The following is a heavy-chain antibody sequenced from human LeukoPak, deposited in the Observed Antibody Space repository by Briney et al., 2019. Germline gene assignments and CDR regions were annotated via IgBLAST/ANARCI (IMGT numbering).Heavy chain of an antibody. V-gene: IGHV3-43*02. Sequence: GGSLRLSCAASGFTFHNYAIHWVRQAPGKGLEWVSLTSGDGITTCFADSVKGRFTISRDNSKSSLFLQMNSLRTEDTALYYCARDHVYGGADYWGQGTLVTVSS. D-gene: IGHD5/OR15-5a*01. CDR2: TSGDGITT. CDR3: ARDHVYGGADY. J-gene: IGHJ4*02. CDR1: GFTFHNYA.